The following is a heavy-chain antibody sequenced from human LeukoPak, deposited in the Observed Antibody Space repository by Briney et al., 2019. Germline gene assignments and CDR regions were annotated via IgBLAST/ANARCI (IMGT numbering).Heavy chain of an antibody. J-gene: IGHJ6*03. V-gene: IGHV4-38-2*01. Sequence: SETLSLTCAVSGYPISSGYYWGWLRQPPGKGLEWIGSMYHSGGTYYNPSLKSRVTISVDTSKNQFSLKLSSVTAADTAMYYCARSGSYYYYMDVWGQGTTVTVSS. CDR2: MYHSGGT. D-gene: IGHD3-10*01. CDR1: GYPISSGYY. CDR3: ARSGSYYYYMDV.